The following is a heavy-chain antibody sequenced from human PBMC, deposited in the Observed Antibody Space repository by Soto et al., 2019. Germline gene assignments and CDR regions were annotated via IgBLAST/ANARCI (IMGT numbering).Heavy chain of an antibody. Sequence: PSETLSLTCTVSGGSISSYYCIWSRHPPWKGLEWIGHIYYSGSTNYNPSLKSRVTISVDTSKNQFSLKLSSVTAADTAVYYCARGVEDDYVWGSYLNPYYYYGMDVWGQGTTVTVSS. CDR1: GGSISSYY. CDR3: ARGVEDDYVWGSYLNPYYYYGMDV. CDR2: IYYSGST. J-gene: IGHJ6*02. V-gene: IGHV4-59*01. D-gene: IGHD3-16*02.